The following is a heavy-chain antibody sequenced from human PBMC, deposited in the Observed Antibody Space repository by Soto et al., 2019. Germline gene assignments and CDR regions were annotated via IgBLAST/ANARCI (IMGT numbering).Heavy chain of an antibody. CDR2: IDNAGTDS. Sequence: EVQLVESGGGLVQPGGSLRLSCAASGFTLSGRSMHWVRQAPGKGLVWVSGIDNAGTDSTYADSVKGRFTSSRDNAKNRLYLQRNSLRVEDPAVYYWARGWFGPDVWGKGTTVTVSS. CDR3: ARGWFGPDV. D-gene: IGHD3-10*01. CDR1: GFTLSGRS. J-gene: IGHJ6*04. V-gene: IGHV3-74*01.